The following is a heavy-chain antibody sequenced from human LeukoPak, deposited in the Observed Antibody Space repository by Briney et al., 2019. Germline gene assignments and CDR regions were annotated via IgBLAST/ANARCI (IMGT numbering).Heavy chain of an antibody. CDR2: IRYDGSNK. CDR3: AKDRIVARYFDY. J-gene: IGHJ4*02. CDR1: GFTFSSYG. Sequence: GGSLRLSCAASGFTFSSYGMHWVRQAPGKGLEWVAFIRYDGSNKYYADSVKGRFTISRDNSKNMLYLQMNSLRAEDTAVYYCAKDRIVARYFDYWGQGTLVTVSS. D-gene: IGHD6-6*01. V-gene: IGHV3-30*02.